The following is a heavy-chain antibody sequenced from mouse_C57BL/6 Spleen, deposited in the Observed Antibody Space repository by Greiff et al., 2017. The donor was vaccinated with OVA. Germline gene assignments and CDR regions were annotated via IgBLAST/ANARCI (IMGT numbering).Heavy chain of an antibody. CDR1: GYTFTSYT. V-gene: IGHV1-4*01. CDR3: ARSTTEGYAMDY. J-gene: IGHJ4*01. CDR2: INPSSGYT. Sequence: QVQLQQSGAELARPGASVKMSCKASGYTFTSYTMHWVKQRPGQGLEWIGYINPSSGYTKYNQKFKDKATLTADKSSSTAYMQLSSLTSEDSAVYYCARSTTEGYAMDYWGQGTSVTVSS. D-gene: IGHD1-1*01.